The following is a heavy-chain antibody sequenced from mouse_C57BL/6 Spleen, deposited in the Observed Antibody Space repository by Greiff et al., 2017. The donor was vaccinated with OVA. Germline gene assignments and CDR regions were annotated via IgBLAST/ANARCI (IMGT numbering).Heavy chain of an antibody. V-gene: IGHV1-72*01. D-gene: IGHD1-1*01. CDR1: GYTFTSYW. J-gene: IGHJ4*01. CDR3: ARITTVVSTRDLGAMDY. CDR2: IDPNSGGT. Sequence: VQLQQPGAELVKPGASVKLSCKASGYTFTSYWMHWVKQRPGRGLEWIGRIDPNSGGTKYNEKFKSKATLTVDKPSSTAYMQLSSLTSEDSAVYYGARITTVVSTRDLGAMDYWGQGTSVTVSS.